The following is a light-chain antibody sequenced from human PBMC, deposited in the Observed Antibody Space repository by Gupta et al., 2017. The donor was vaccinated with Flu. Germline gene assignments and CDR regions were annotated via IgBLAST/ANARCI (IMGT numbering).Light chain of an antibody. V-gene: IGKV3-20*01. CDR1: NTSNLNY. Sequence: RTALSCRASNTSNLNYLAWFQQKAGQAPRLLIYAASSRATGIPDRFSGGGSGTDFTLTISRLEPEDFAVYYCQQYGSSRGYTFGQGTQLDIK. CDR3: QQYGSSRGYT. CDR2: AAS. J-gene: IGKJ2*01.